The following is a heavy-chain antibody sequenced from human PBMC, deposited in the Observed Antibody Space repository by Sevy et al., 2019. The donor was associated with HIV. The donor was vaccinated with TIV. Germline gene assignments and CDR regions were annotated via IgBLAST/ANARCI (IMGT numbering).Heavy chain of an antibody. V-gene: IGHV3-33*01. J-gene: IGHJ6*02. CDR2: IWYDGSNK. Sequence: GGSLRLSCAASGFTFSSYGMHWVRQAPGKGLEWVAVIWYDGSNKYYADSVKGRFTISRDNFKNTLYLQMNSLTTADTAVYYCARPRANYVDHYFFYAMDVWGQGTTVTVSS. D-gene: IGHD4-17*01. CDR1: GFTFSSYG. CDR3: ARPRANYVDHYFFYAMDV.